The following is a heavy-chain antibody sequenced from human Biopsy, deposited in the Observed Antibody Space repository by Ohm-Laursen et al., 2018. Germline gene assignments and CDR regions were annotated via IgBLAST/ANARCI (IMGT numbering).Heavy chain of an antibody. CDR1: GGIFSRYV. J-gene: IGHJ6*02. CDR2: IIPLLGIT. V-gene: IGHV1-69*04. CDR3: AREYPEGDV. D-gene: IGHD2-2*02. Sequence: SVKVSCKVSGGIFSRYVMSWVRQAPGQGLEWMGRIIPLLGITNYAERSQGRVTISVDRSTSTAHMELSSLKSEDTAVYYCAREYPEGDVWGQGTSVTVSS.